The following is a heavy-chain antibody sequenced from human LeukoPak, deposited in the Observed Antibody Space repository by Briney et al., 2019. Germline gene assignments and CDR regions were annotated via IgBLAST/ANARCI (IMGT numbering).Heavy chain of an antibody. CDR1: GFTFSSYA. CDR3: ASGPTYYYGSGSYRDY. J-gene: IGHJ4*02. D-gene: IGHD3-10*01. CDR2: ISYDGSNK. V-gene: IGHV3-30-3*01. Sequence: GSLRLSCEASGFTFSSYAMHWVRQAPGKGLEWVAVISYDGSNKYYADSVKGRFTISRDNSKNTLYLQMNSLRAEDTAVYYCASGPTYYYGSGSYRDYWGQGTLVTVSS.